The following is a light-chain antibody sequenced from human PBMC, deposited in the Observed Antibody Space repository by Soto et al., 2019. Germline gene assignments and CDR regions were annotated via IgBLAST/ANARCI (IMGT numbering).Light chain of an antibody. CDR3: QHYNSYSEA. Sequence: DIQIPQSPSTLSVSVGDRGTMPSLASQTISSWLAWYQQKPGKAPKLLIYKASTLKSGVPSRFSGSGSGTEFTLTISSLQPDDFATYYCQHYNSYSEAFGQGTKVDIK. CDR2: KAS. V-gene: IGKV1-5*03. J-gene: IGKJ1*01. CDR1: QTISSW.